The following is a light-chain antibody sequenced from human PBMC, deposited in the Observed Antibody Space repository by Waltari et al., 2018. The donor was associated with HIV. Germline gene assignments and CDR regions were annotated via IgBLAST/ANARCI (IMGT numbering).Light chain of an antibody. J-gene: IGLJ1*01. Sequence: QSALTQPPSASGSPGQSVTIPCTGTTSDVGGYRYVSWYQHHPGKAHKLIIYDVSKRPSGVPDRFSGSKSGNTASLTVSGLQADDEADYYCKSYAGSNNPYVFGTGTKVTVL. CDR3: KSYAGSNNPYV. CDR1: TSDVGGYRY. V-gene: IGLV2-8*01. CDR2: DVS.